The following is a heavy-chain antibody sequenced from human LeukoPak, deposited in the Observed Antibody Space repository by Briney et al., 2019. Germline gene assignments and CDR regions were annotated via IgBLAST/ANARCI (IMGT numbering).Heavy chain of an antibody. CDR1: GYSISSGYY. CDR2: VYHSGNT. Sequence: SETLSLTCAVSGYSISSGYYWGWIRQPPGKGLEWIGSVYHSGNTYYNPSLKSRVTISVDTSKNQFSLKLSSVTAADTAVYYCARTGEDTSWITIFGVAVLDAFDIWGQGTVVTVSS. CDR3: ARTGEDTSWITIFGVAVLDAFDI. D-gene: IGHD3-3*01. V-gene: IGHV4-38-2*01. J-gene: IGHJ3*02.